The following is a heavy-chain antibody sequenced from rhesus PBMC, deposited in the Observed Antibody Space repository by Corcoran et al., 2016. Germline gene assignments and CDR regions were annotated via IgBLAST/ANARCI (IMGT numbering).Heavy chain of an antibody. J-gene: IGHJ5-1*01. V-gene: IGHV4-93*01. D-gene: IGHD3S6*01. Sequence: QVQLQESGPAVVKPSETLYLTCGVSGTSPSSRSWWTWIRQSPGRGLGWIGGIYGRDRRTGYSPRLKRRVSFSEDTFKNHFSLTLISVTVAYTAVYYCGKPPTTPANRFDVWGPGVLVTVSS. CDR2: IYGRDRRT. CDR3: GKPPTTPANRFDV. CDR1: GTSPSSRSW.